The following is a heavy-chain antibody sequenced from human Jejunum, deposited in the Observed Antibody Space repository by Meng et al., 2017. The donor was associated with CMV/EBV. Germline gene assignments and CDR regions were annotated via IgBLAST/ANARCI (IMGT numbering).Heavy chain of an antibody. CDR1: GFTFNDYT. Sequence: AASGFTFNDYTMNWVRQAPGKGLDWVSSISSSNTYIYYADSVKGRFTISRDNAKNSLYLQMNNLRADDTAVYYCAREGYQRWFDPWGQGTLVTVSS. D-gene: IGHD6-25*01. J-gene: IGHJ5*02. CDR3: AREGYQRWFDP. CDR2: ISSSNTYI. V-gene: IGHV3-21*01.